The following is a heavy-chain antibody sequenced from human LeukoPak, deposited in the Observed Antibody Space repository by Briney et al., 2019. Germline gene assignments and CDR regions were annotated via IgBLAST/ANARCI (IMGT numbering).Heavy chain of an antibody. Sequence: ASVKVSCKASGYTFTDYYMHWVRQAPGQGLEWMGWINPNSGGTNYAQKFQGRVTMTRDTSISTAYMELSRLRSDDTAVYYCARADTAMVSLYFDYWGQGTLVTVSS. CDR1: GYTFTDYY. V-gene: IGHV1-2*02. CDR3: ARADTAMVSLYFDY. J-gene: IGHJ4*02. CDR2: INPNSGGT. D-gene: IGHD5-18*01.